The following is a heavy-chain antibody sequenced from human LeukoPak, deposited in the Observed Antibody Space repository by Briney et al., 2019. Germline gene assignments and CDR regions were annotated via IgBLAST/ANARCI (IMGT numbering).Heavy chain of an antibody. D-gene: IGHD3/OR15-3a*01. CDR1: GFTVSSKY. V-gene: IGHV3-66*02. CDR2: IYSGGTR. J-gene: IGHJ4*02. CDR3: ARASWYGRWDC. Sequence: SGGSLRLSCAASGFTVSSKYMSWIRQAPGKGLEWVSVIYSGGTRYYADSVKGRFTISSDNSKNTVYLQMNSLRVEDTAIYYCARASWYGRWDCWGQGTLVTVSS.